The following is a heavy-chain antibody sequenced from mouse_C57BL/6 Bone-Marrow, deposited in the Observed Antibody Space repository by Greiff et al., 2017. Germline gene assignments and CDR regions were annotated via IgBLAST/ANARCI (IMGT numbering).Heavy chain of an antibody. CDR1: GYTFTDYS. V-gene: IGHV1-78*01. J-gene: IGHJ3*01. CDR3: ASPGFAY. CDR2: ISPSDGST. Sequence: QVQLQQSDAELVKPGASVKISCKVSGYTFTDYSIHWMKQRPEQCLEWIGHISPSDGSTKYNEKFKGKATLTADKSSSTAYMQLNILSSEDSAVYFGASPGFAYWGQGTLVTVSA.